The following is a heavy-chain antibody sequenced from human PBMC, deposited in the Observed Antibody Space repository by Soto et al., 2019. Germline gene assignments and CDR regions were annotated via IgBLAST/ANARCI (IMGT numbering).Heavy chain of an antibody. CDR1: GFTFSTYA. J-gene: IGHJ6*03. D-gene: IGHD3-10*01. CDR3: TKTPRSYYYYMDV. V-gene: IGHV3-23*01. CDR2: ISGSGSDR. Sequence: EVQVLESGGGLVQPGGSLRLSCVASGFTFSTYAMNWVRQAPGKGLEWVSGISGSGSDRYYADSVRGRFTISRDNSKITLNLQMDSLRAEDTAIYYCTKTPRSYYYYMDVWGKGTTVTVSS.